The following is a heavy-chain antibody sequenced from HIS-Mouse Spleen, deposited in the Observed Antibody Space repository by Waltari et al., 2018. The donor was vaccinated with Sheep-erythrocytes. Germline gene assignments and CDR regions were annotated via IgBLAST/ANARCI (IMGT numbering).Heavy chain of an antibody. V-gene: IGHV1-69*04. Sequence: QVQLVQSGAEVKKPGSSVKVSCKASRGTFSSYAISWVRQAPGQGLEWMGRIIPIIGIANYAQKFQGRVTITADKSTSTAYMELSSLRSEDTAVYYCAQTGATTPHFDYWGQGTLVTVSS. CDR2: IIPIIGIA. CDR1: RGTFSSYA. CDR3: AQTGATTPHFDY. D-gene: IGHD1-26*01. J-gene: IGHJ4*02.